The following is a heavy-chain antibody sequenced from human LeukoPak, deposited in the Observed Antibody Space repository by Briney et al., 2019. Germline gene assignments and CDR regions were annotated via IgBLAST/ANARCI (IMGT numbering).Heavy chain of an antibody. CDR2: FGGGDGRT. Sequence: HPGGSLRLSCAASGFTFSSNAMAWVRQAPGKGLEWVSAFGGGDGRTDYADSVKGRFTISRDNSKNTLYLQMNSLRAEDTAVYYCATWYSGSYRPPFDYWGQGTLVTVSS. CDR1: GFTFSSNA. J-gene: IGHJ4*02. CDR3: ATWYSGSYRPPFDY. D-gene: IGHD1-26*01. V-gene: IGHV3-23*01.